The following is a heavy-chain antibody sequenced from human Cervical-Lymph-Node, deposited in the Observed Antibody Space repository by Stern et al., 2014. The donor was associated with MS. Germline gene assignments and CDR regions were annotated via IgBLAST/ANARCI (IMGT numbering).Heavy chain of an antibody. V-gene: IGHV3-23*01. CDR2: ISVEEDVT. CDR3: AKDHNGYYVNWFGP. Sequence: VQSGGSLRLSWTVSGFTFHNFAMSWVRQAPGKGLEWASAISVEEDVTYYADSVKGRLTVSRDNSKKKPYLQMNSLRVEVPAAYYCAKDHNGYYVNWFGPWGHGTLVTVSS. J-gene: IGHJ5*02. D-gene: IGHD3-10*02. CDR1: GFTFHNFA.